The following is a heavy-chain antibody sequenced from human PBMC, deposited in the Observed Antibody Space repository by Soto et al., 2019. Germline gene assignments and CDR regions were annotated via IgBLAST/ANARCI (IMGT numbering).Heavy chain of an antibody. CDR2: INHSGST. CDR1: GGSFSGYY. Sequence: SETLSLTCAVYGGSFSGYYWSWIRQPPGKGLEWIGEINHSGSTNYNPSLKSRVTISVDTSKNQFSLKLSSVTAADTAVYYCARALGGMVRGVIRALHHWGQGTLVTGSS. CDR3: ARALGGMVRGVIRALHH. J-gene: IGHJ5*02. V-gene: IGHV4-34*01. D-gene: IGHD3-10*01.